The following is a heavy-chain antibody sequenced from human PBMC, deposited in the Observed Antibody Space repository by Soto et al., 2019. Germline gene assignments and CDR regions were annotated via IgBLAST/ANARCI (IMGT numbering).Heavy chain of an antibody. CDR2: ISYDGSNK. V-gene: IGHV3-30-3*01. Sequence: QVQLVESGGGVVQPGRSLRLSCXXXXXXXSSYAMHWVRQAPGKVLEWGAVISYDGSNKYYADYVKGRFTISRDNSKNTLYWQKSSLKTEDTAVYYGARNYGDYVFYYYGMDVWGQGTTVTVSS. D-gene: IGHD4-17*01. CDR1: XXXXSSYA. J-gene: IGHJ6*02. CDR3: ARNYGDYVFYYYGMDV.